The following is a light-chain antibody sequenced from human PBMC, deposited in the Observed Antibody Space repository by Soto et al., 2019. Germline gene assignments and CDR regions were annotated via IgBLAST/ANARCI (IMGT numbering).Light chain of an antibody. J-gene: IGKJ2*01. CDR1: EDISYW. CDR2: AAS. Sequence: DIQMTQTPSSVSASVGDRVTITCRASEDISYWVAWYQQKPGKAPKLLIHAASSLHSGVPSRFSGSGSGTDFTRTITGLQPEDFATYYCQQANSFPYTVGQGTKVDMK. CDR3: QQANSFPYT. V-gene: IGKV1D-12*01.